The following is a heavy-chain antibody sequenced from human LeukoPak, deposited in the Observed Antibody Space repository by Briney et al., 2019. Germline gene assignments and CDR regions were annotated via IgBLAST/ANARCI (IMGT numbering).Heavy chain of an antibody. J-gene: IGHJ6*02. Sequence: GGSLRLSCAASGFTVSSNYMSWVRQAPGKGLEWVAVISYDGSNKYYADSVKGRFTISRDNSKNTLYLQMNSLRAEDTAVYYCARGSYCSSTSCYTFSLNYHYYGMDVWGQGTTVTVSS. CDR3: ARGSYCSSTSCYTFSLNYHYYGMDV. CDR2: ISYDGSNK. D-gene: IGHD2-2*02. V-gene: IGHV3-30-3*01. CDR1: GFTVSSNY.